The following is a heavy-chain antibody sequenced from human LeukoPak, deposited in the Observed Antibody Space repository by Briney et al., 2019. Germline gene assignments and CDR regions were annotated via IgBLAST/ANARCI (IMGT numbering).Heavy chain of an antibody. J-gene: IGHJ3*02. CDR1: GFIFNDYS. Sequence: GGSLRLSCAASGFIFNDYSMYWVRQAPWKGLAWVSSISSSSSYIYYADSVKGRFTISRDNSKDSLYLQMDSLRAEDTAVYYCAKISRGYDAFEIWGQGTMVTVSS. V-gene: IGHV3-21*01. CDR2: ISSSSSYI. CDR3: AKISRGYDAFEI. D-gene: IGHD5-12*01.